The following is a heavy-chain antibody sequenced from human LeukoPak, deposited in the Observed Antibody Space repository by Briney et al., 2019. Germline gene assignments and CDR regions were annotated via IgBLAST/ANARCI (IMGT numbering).Heavy chain of an antibody. D-gene: IGHD6-6*01. Sequence: SETLSLTCTVSGYSISSGNYWDWIRQPPGKGLEGFGTLSHSGSSYYNPSLKSRVTISVDTSKNQFSLNMSSVTAADTAVYYCATEIQDIAGRVYWGQGTLVTVSS. CDR1: GYSISSGNY. V-gene: IGHV4-38-2*02. J-gene: IGHJ4*02. CDR2: LSHSGSS. CDR3: ATEIQDIAGRVY.